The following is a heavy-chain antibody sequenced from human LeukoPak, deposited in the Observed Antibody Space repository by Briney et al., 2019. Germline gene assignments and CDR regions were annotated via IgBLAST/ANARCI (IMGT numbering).Heavy chain of an antibody. J-gene: IGHJ4*02. CDR3: ARDNGGDYVLAY. CDR2: ISAYNGNT. Sequence: ASVKVSCKASGYTFTSYGISWVRQAPGQGLEWMGWISAYNGNTNYAQKLQGRVTMTTDTSTSTAYMELSSLRSEDTAVYYCARDNGGDYVLAYWGQGTLVTVSS. CDR1: GYTFTSYG. V-gene: IGHV1-18*01. D-gene: IGHD4-17*01.